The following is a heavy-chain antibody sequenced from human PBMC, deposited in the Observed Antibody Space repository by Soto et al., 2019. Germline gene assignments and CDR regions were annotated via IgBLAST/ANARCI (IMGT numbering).Heavy chain of an antibody. V-gene: IGHV4-59*01. CDR2: IYYSGST. CDR1: GGSISSYY. D-gene: IGHD3-10*01. Sequence: SSETLSLTCTVSGGSISSYYWSWIRQPPGKGLEWIGYIYYSGSTNYNPSLKSRVTISVDTSKNQFSLKLSSVTAADTAVYYCARRTAAYYFIVTGPGHNNYEYMDVWRKATKVTVS. J-gene: IGHJ6*03. CDR3: ARRTAAYYFIVTGPGHNNYEYMDV.